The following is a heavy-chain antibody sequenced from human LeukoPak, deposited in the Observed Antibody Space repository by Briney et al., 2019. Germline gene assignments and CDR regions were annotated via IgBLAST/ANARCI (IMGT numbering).Heavy chain of an antibody. CDR1: GYSFTGYY. V-gene: IGHV1-2*02. Sequence: ASVKVSCKASGYSFTGYYIHRVRQAPGQGLEWMGWINPNNGGTNFAQKFQGRVTMTSDTSISTAYMELSRLRSDDTAIYYCAKDQNTGYANNWFDPWGQGTLVTVSS. D-gene: IGHD5-12*01. J-gene: IGHJ5*02. CDR2: INPNNGGT. CDR3: AKDQNTGYANNWFDP.